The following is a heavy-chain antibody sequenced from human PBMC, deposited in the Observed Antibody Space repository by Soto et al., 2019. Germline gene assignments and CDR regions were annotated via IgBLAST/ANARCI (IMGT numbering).Heavy chain of an antibody. CDR3: AGSIVVVPAAMGPFDY. J-gene: IGHJ4*02. CDR1: GFTFSSYA. CDR2: ISGSGGST. V-gene: IGHV3-23*01. Sequence: PGGSLRLSCAASGFTFSSYAMSWVRQAPGKGLEWVSAISGSGGSTYYADSVKGRFTISRDNSKNTLYLQMNSLRAEDTAVYYCAGSIVVVPAAMGPFDYWGQGTLVTVSS. D-gene: IGHD2-2*01.